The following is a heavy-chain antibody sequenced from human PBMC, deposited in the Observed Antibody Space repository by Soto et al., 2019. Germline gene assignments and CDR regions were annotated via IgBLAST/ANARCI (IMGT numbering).Heavy chain of an antibody. CDR1: GGSISSSSYY. J-gene: IGHJ6*03. V-gene: IGHV4-39*01. CDR2: IYYSGST. D-gene: IGHD2-15*01. Sequence: QLQLQESGPGLVKPSETLSLTCTVSGGSISSSSYYWGWIRQPPGKGLEWIGSIYYSGSTYYNPSLKSRVTISVDTSKNQFSLKLSSVTAADTAVYYCARHIGYCSGGSCYGGEDYYYYYYMDVWGKGTTVTVSS. CDR3: ARHIGYCSGGSCYGGEDYYYYYYMDV.